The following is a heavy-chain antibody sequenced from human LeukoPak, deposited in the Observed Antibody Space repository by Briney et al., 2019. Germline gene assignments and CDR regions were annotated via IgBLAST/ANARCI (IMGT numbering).Heavy chain of an antibody. J-gene: IGHJ2*01. CDR3: ARAEGWSLVIGWHFDL. Sequence: PGGSLRLSCAASGFTVSRNYMSWVRQAPGKGLEWVSVIYSGGSDSSTYYADSVKGRFTISRDDSKNTLYLQMNSLRAEDTAVYYCARAEGWSLVIGWHFDLWGRSTLVTVSS. CDR2: IYSGGSDSST. CDR1: GFTVSRNY. D-gene: IGHD2-21*01. V-gene: IGHV3-66*02.